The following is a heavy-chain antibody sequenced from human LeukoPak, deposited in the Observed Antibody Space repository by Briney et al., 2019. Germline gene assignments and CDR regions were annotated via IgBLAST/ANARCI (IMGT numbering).Heavy chain of an antibody. D-gene: IGHD3-9*01. V-gene: IGHV3-23*01. Sequence: PGGSLRLSCAASGFTFSSYAMSWVRQAPGKGLEWVSAISGSGGSTYYAGSVKGRFTISRDNSKNTLYLQMNSLRAEDTAVYYCAKETNRNFFDWLLYFDYWGQGTLVTVSS. CDR1: GFTFSSYA. J-gene: IGHJ4*02. CDR2: ISGSGGST. CDR3: AKETNRNFFDWLLYFDY.